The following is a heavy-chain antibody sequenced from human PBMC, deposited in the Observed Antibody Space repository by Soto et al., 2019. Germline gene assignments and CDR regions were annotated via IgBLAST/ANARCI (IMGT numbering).Heavy chain of an antibody. CDR2: ISGSGGST. D-gene: IGHD3-16*01. CDR1: GFTFSSYA. J-gene: IGHJ3*02. V-gene: IGHV3-23*01. Sequence: GGSLRLSCAASGFTFSSYAMSWVRQAPGKGLEWVSAISGSGGSTYYADSVKGRFTISRDNSKNTLYLQMNSLRAEDTAVYYCAKMRTVYDYVWGSYGDAFDIWGQGTMVTVSS. CDR3: AKMRTVYDYVWGSYGDAFDI.